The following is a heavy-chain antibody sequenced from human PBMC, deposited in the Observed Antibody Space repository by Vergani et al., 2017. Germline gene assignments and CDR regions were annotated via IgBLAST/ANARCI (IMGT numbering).Heavy chain of an antibody. D-gene: IGHD3-10*01. CDR3: AADYGSATGMDV. J-gene: IGHJ6*02. CDR1: GFTFTSSA. V-gene: IGHV1-58*02. CDR2: IVVGSGNT. Sequence: QMQLVQSGPEVKKPGTSVKVSCKASGFTFTSSAMQWVRQARGQRLEWMGWIVVGSGNTNYAQKFQERVTITRDMSTSTAYMELSSLRSEDAAVYYCAADYGSATGMDVWGQGTTVTVSS.